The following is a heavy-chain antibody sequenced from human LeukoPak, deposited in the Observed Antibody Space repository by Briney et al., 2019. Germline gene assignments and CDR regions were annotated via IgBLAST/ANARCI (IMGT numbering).Heavy chain of an antibody. J-gene: IGHJ4*02. Sequence: GGSLRLSCVASGFTFSSYAMSWVRQAPGKGLEWVSCSGDGTYYADSVKRRFTISRDNSKNTLYLQMNSLRAEDTAVYYCAKRYCSGGICYSFFDYWGQGTLVTVSS. D-gene: IGHD2-15*01. CDR3: AKRYCSGGICYSFFDY. CDR2: SGDGT. V-gene: IGHV3-23*01. CDR1: GFTFSSYA.